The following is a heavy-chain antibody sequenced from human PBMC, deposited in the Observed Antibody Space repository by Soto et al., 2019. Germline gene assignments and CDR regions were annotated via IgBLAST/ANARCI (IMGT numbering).Heavy chain of an antibody. CDR3: VRTSLVVAAATREDY. V-gene: IGHV3-74*01. Sequence: EVQLVESGGGLVQPGGSLRLACAASGFTFSSYWMHWFRQAPGKGLVWVSRINSDGSSTSYADSVKGRLTSSRDNAKNTVYLQMNSLRAEDTAVCYCVRTSLVVAAATREDYWGQGTLVTVSS. CDR1: GFTFSSYW. D-gene: IGHD2-15*01. CDR2: INSDGSST. J-gene: IGHJ4*02.